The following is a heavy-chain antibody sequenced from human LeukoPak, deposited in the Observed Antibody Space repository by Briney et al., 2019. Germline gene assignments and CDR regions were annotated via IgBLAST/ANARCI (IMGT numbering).Heavy chain of an antibody. Sequence: PGGSLRLSCAASGFDFYMYWMTWVRQAPGKGLEWVATIKPDGSEQYYGDAVKGRFTVSRDNAQSSLFLQMNSLRAEDTAVYYCAGTGVAVADYYYYGMDVWGQGTTVTVSS. D-gene: IGHD6-19*01. CDR1: GFDFYMYW. J-gene: IGHJ6*02. CDR2: IKPDGSEQ. V-gene: IGHV3-7*03. CDR3: AGTGVAVADYYYYGMDV.